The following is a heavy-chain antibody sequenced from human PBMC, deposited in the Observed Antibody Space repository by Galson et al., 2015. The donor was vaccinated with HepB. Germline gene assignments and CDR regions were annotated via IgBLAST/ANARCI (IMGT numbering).Heavy chain of an antibody. J-gene: IGHJ4*02. CDR2: IYYSGST. D-gene: IGHD5-18*01. CDR1: GGSISSGDYY. Sequence: LSLTCTVSGGSISSGDYYWSWIRQPPGKGLEWIGYIYYSGSTYYNPSLKSRVTISVDTSKNQFSLKLSSVTAADTAVYYCARMDTAMVPFDYWGQGTLVTVSS. CDR3: ARMDTAMVPFDY. V-gene: IGHV4-30-4*01.